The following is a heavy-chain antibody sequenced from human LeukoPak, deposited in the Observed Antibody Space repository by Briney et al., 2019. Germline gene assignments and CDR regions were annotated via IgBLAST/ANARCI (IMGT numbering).Heavy chain of an antibody. J-gene: IGHJ4*02. CDR1: GFTFSDYG. CDR3: GKYCSSSTCYPDY. Sequence: GGSLRLSCAASGFTFSDYGMNWVRQAPGRGLEWVSYISSSSGTTYYADSVKGRFTISRDNAKNSLYLQMNSLRDEDTAVYYCGKYCSSSTCYPDYWGQGTLVTVSS. V-gene: IGHV3-48*02. CDR2: ISSSSGTT. D-gene: IGHD2-2*01.